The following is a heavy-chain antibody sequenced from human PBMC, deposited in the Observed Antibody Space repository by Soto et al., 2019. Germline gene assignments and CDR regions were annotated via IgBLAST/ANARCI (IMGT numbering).Heavy chain of an antibody. D-gene: IGHD3-10*01. CDR2: IYWDDDE. Sequence: ITLKESGPTLVKPTQTLTLTCTFSGFSLNTGGVGVGWVRQPRGKAMEWLALIYWDDDERYRPSLRSRLNITKDNLKNQVVLTMTNMDPEDTATYYCVRNWRYYGGDYYYGMDAWGQGTTVTVSS. V-gene: IGHV2-5*02. CDR1: GFSLNTGGVG. J-gene: IGHJ6*02. CDR3: VRNWRYYGGDYYYGMDA.